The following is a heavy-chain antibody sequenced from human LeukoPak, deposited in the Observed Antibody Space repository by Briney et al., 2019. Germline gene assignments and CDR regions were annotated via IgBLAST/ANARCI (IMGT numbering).Heavy chain of an antibody. V-gene: IGHV3-30-3*01. J-gene: IGHJ4*02. Sequence: PGGSLRLSCAASGFTFSSYAMHWVRQAPGKGLEGVAVISYDGSNKYYADSVKGRFTISRDNSKNTLYLQMNSLRAEDTAVYYCARDQEFTIFGVATEGTFDYWGQGTLVTVSS. CDR3: ARDQEFTIFGVATEGTFDY. D-gene: IGHD3-3*01. CDR1: GFTFSSYA. CDR2: ISYDGSNK.